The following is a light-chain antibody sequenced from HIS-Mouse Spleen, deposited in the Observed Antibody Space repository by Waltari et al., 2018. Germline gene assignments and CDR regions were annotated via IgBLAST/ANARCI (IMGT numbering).Light chain of an antibody. V-gene: IGKV1-9*01. CDR3: QQLNSYPPT. CDR2: AAS. CDR1: QGISSY. J-gene: IGKJ1*01. Sequence: DIQLTQSPSFLSASVVDRVTITCRASQGISSYLAWYQQNPGKAPKLLIYAASTLQSGVPSRFSGSGSGTEFTLTISSLQPEDFATYYCQQLNSYPPTFGQGTKVEIK.